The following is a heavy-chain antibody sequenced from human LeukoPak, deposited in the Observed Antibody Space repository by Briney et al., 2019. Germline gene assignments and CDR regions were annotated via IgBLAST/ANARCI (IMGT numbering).Heavy chain of an antibody. CDR1: GGSLSDDY. CDR2: IYTRGST. Sequence: SETLSLTCTVSGGSLSDDYWGWIRQPPGKGLEWIGYIYTRGSTNYNPSLRSRVTLSVDTSKNQFSLKLSSVTAADTAVYYCARSTSNRFDPWGQGTLVTVSS. V-gene: IGHV4-4*09. J-gene: IGHJ5*02. CDR3: ARSTSNRFDP.